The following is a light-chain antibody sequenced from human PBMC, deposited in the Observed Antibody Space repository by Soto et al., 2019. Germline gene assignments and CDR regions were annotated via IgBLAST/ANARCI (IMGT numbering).Light chain of an antibody. CDR2: AAS. CDR1: QSVSSAY. V-gene: IGKV3-20*01. J-gene: IGKJ1*01. CDR3: QQYGSSSTWT. Sequence: EIVLTQSPGTLTLSPGERATLSCRASQSVSSAYLAWYQHKPGQPPTLLIYAASSRVTGIPDRFSGSGSGTDFTLTIRRLEPEDFAVYYCQQYGSSSTWTFGQGTKVEIQ.